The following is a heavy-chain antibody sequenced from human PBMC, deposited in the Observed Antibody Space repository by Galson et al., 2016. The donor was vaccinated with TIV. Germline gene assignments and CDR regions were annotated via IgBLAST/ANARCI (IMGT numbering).Heavy chain of an antibody. V-gene: IGHV2-70*11. D-gene: IGHD3-22*01. CDR3: ARISGYYDRRGHYNPRSVYY. CDR2: IDWDDDK. Sequence: PALVKPTQTLTLTCTFSGFSLNTDGMCVNWIRQPPGKALEWLARIDWDDDKSYIPSLKTRLTIYKDTSKNQVVLTMTNMDPVDTATYYCARISGYYDRRGHYNPRSVYYWGQGALVTVSS. J-gene: IGHJ4*02. CDR1: GFSLNTDGMC.